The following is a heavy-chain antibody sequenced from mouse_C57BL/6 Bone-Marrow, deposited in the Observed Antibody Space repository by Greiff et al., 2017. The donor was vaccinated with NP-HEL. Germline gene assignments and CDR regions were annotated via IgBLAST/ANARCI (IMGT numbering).Heavy chain of an antibody. CDR2: ISYDGSN. J-gene: IGHJ2*01. Sequence: EVKLVESGPGLVKPSQSLSLTCSVTGYSITSGYYWNWIRQFPGNKLEWMGYISYDGSNNYNPSLKNRISITRDTSKNQFFLKLNSVTTEDTATYYCARGGTGTCYFDYWGQGTTLTVSS. D-gene: IGHD4-1*01. CDR3: ARGGTGTCYFDY. CDR1: GYSITSGYY. V-gene: IGHV3-6*01.